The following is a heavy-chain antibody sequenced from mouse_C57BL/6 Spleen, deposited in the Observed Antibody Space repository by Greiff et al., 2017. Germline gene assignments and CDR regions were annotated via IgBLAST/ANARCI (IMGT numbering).Heavy chain of an antibody. CDR2: IYPGDGDT. J-gene: IGHJ4*01. D-gene: IGHD3-2*02. V-gene: IGHV1-82*01. CDR3: ARTGSSGYYYAMDY. Sequence: QVQLQQSGPELVKPGASVKISCKASGYAFSSSWMNWVKQRPGKGLEWIGRIYPGDGDTNYNGKFKGKATLTADKSSSTAYMQLSSLTSEDSAVYVCARTGSSGYYYAMDYWGQGTSVTVSS. CDR1: GYAFSSSW.